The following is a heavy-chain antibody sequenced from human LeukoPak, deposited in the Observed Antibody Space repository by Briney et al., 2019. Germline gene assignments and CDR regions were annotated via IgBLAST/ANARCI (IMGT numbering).Heavy chain of an antibody. D-gene: IGHD3-3*01. Sequence: GGSLRLSCTASGFTFSSYSLNWVRQAPGEGLEWVSSITKSSSYIFYADSVKGRFTISRDDAKNSLYLQMNSLRAEDTAVYYCAREAPSGYQNYPRGFLEQWGQGTLV. CDR1: GFTFSSYS. CDR3: AREAPSGYQNYPRGFLEQ. J-gene: IGHJ4*02. V-gene: IGHV3-21*01. CDR2: ITKSSSYI.